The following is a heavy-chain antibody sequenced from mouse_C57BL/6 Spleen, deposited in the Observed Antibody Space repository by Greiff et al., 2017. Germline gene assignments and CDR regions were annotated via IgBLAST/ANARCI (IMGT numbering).Heavy chain of an antibody. J-gene: IGHJ1*03. V-gene: IGHV6-3*01. CDR2: IRLKSDNYAT. Sequence: EVQLVESGGGLVQPGGSMKLSCVASGFTFSNYWMNWVRQSPEKGLEWVAQIRLKSDNYATHYAESVKGRFTISRDDSKSSVYLQMNNLRAEDTGIYYCTYDYLRYFDVWGTGTTVTVSS. D-gene: IGHD2-4*01. CDR1: GFTFSNYW. CDR3: TYDYLRYFDV.